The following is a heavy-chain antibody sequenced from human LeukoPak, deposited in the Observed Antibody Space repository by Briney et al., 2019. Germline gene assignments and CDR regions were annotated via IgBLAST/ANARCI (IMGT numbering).Heavy chain of an antibody. CDR3: ARDTSGLTYFDY. CDR1: GFTFSSYS. D-gene: IGHD6-19*01. J-gene: IGHJ4*02. CDR2: ISSSSSYI. V-gene: IGHV3-21*01. Sequence: PGGSLRLSCAASGFTFSSYSMNWVRQAPGKGLKWVSSISSSSSYIYYADSVKGRFTISRDNAKNTLYLQMNSLRAEDTAVYYCARDTSGLTYFDYWGQGTLVTVSS.